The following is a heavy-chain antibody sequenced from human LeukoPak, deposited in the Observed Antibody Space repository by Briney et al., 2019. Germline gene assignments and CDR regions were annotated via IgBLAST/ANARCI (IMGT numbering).Heavy chain of an antibody. CDR3: AKDRRTGGSSHFDY. Sequence: PGGSLRLSCAASGFTFSDYAMTWVRQAPGKGLEWVSAISGSGTTTYYADSVKGRFTISRDNFKDTLYLQMNSLRAEDTAVYYCAKDRRTGGSSHFDYWGQGTLLTVSS. D-gene: IGHD1-26*01. J-gene: IGHJ4*02. V-gene: IGHV3-23*01. CDR1: GFTFSDYA. CDR2: ISGSGTTT.